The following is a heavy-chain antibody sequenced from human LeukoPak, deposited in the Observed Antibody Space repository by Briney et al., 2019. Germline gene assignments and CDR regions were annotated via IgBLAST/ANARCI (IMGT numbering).Heavy chain of an antibody. Sequence: PGGSLRLSCAASGFTFSSYAMSWVRQAPGKGLEWVSAISGSGGSTYYADSVKGRFTISRDNPKNTLYLQMNSLRAEDTAVYYCAKDHPTTEYYYYGMDVWGQGTTVTVSS. V-gene: IGHV3-23*01. CDR2: ISGSGGST. CDR3: AKDHPTTEYYYYGMDV. J-gene: IGHJ6*02. D-gene: IGHD4-17*01. CDR1: GFTFSSYA.